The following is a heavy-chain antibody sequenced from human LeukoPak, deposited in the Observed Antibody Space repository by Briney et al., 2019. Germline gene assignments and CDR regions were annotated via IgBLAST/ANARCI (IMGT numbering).Heavy chain of an antibody. CDR3: ARGIPMVRGVISLSPYYCYYGMDV. CDR2: INPNSGGT. Sequence: ASVKVSCKASGYTFTGYYMHWVRQAPGQGLEWMGWINPNSGGTNYAQKFQGWVTMTRDTSISTAYMELSRLRSEDTAVYYCARGIPMVRGVISLSPYYCYYGMDVWGQGTTVTVSS. J-gene: IGHJ6*02. V-gene: IGHV1-2*04. CDR1: GYTFTGYY. D-gene: IGHD3-10*01.